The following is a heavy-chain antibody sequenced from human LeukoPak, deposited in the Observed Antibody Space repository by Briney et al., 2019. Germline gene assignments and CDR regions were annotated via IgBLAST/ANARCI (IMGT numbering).Heavy chain of an antibody. CDR1: GGTFSSYA. D-gene: IGHD3-3*01. CDR2: IIPIFGTA. Sequence: ASVKVSCKASGGTFSSYAISWVRQAPGQGLEWMGGIIPIFGTATYAQKFQGRVTITTNESTSTAYMELSSLRSEDTAVYYFARGSPIFGVNLGPQFDPWGQGTLVTVSS. CDR3: ARGSPIFGVNLGPQFDP. V-gene: IGHV1-69*05. J-gene: IGHJ5*02.